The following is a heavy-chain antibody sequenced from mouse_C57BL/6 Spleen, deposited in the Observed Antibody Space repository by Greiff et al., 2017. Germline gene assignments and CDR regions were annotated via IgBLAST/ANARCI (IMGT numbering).Heavy chain of an antibody. V-gene: IGHV2-9-1*01. Sequence: VKLTESGPGLVAPSQSLSITCTVSGFSLTSYAISWVRQPPGKGLEWLGVIWTGGGTNYNSALKSRLSISKDNSKSQVFLKMNSLRTDDTARYYCARSYDYDADWYFDVWGTGTTVTVSS. CDR3: ARSYDYDADWYFDV. CDR1: GFSLTSYA. D-gene: IGHD2-4*01. J-gene: IGHJ1*03. CDR2: IWTGGGT.